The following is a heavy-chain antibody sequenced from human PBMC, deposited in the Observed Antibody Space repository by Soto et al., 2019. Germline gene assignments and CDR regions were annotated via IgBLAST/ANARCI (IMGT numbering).Heavy chain of an antibody. Sequence: PGGSLRLSCAASGFTFSSYGMHWVRQAPGKGLEWVAVISYDGSNKYYADSVKGRFTISRDNSKNTLYLQMNSLRAEDTAVYYCVQSGYSSEYFQHWGQGTLVTVSS. CDR2: ISYDGSNK. CDR3: VQSGYSSEYFQH. J-gene: IGHJ1*01. CDR1: GFTFSSYG. D-gene: IGHD3-3*01. V-gene: IGHV3-30*03.